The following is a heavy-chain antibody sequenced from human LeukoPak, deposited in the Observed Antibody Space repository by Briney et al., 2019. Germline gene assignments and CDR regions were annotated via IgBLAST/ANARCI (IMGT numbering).Heavy chain of an antibody. CDR2: VSWNGGRI. CDR1: GLTPDVFA. Sequence: TGESLTLSCAPFGLTPDVFAVQWARPAPGGGMGWVSGVSWNGGRIGYVDSVTGRLIISKDSATSSLYLQMNSLRAEDMVVYYGAKGRWYSDTAYPFDYWGQGTLVTVS. CDR3: AKGRWYSDTAYPFDY. D-gene: IGHD1-26*01. V-gene: IGHV3-9*02. J-gene: IGHJ4*02.